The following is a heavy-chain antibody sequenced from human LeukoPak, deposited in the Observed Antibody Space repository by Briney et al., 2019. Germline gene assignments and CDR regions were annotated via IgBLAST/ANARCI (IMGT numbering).Heavy chain of an antibody. CDR1: GYSFTGYY. J-gene: IGHJ4*02. CDR3: GTLLSNGPFDY. CDR2: IYPNSGAT. V-gene: IGHV1-2*02. Sequence: ASVRVSCKTSGYSFTGYYMHWVRQAPGQGLEWMGWIYPNSGATKYAQKFQGRVTMTRDTSISTAYMELSGLRSDDTAVYYCGTLLSNGPFDYWGQGSLVTVSS.